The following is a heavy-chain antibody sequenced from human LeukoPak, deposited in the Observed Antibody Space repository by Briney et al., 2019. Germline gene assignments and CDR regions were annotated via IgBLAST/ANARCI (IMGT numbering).Heavy chain of an antibody. J-gene: IGHJ4*02. V-gene: IGHV4-34*01. CDR2: INHSGST. CDR1: GGSFSGYY. D-gene: IGHD5-18*01. CDR3: ARGVGGYSYGFKLTYFDY. Sequence: SETLSLTCAVYGGSFSGYYWSWTRQPPGKGLEWIGEINHSGSTNYNPSLKSRVTISVDTSKNQFSLKLSSVTAADTAVYYCARGVGGYSYGFKLTYFDYWGQGTLVTVSS.